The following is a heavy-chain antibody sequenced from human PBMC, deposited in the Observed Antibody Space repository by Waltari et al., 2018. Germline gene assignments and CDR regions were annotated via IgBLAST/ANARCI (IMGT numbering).Heavy chain of an antibody. CDR3: ARGGDDGRGYYPRDY. D-gene: IGHD3-22*01. CDR1: GFTFSSYA. CDR2: ISYDGSNK. J-gene: IGHJ4*02. Sequence: QVQLVESGGGVVQPGRSLRLSCAASGFTFSSYAMHWVRQAPGKGLECVAVISYDGSNKYYAGSVKGRFTISRDNSKNTLYLQRNSLRAEDTAVYFCARGGDDGRGYYPRDYWGQGTLVTVSS. V-gene: IGHV3-30-3*01.